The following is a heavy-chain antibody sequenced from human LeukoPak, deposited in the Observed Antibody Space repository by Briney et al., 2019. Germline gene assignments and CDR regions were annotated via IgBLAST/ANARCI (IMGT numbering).Heavy chain of an antibody. Sequence: PGRSLRLSCAASGFTFSSYAMRWVRQAPGKGLEWVAVISYDGSNKYYADSVKGRFTISRDNSKNTLYLQMNSLRAEDTAVYYCAREDSGYSRSGELYYWGQGTLVTVSS. CDR3: AREDSGYSRSGELYY. V-gene: IGHV3-30-3*01. D-gene: IGHD3-22*01. CDR1: GFTFSSYA. J-gene: IGHJ4*02. CDR2: ISYDGSNK.